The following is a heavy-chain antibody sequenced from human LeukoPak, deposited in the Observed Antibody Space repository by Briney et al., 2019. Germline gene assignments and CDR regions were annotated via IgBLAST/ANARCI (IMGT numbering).Heavy chain of an antibody. V-gene: IGHV1-69*05. CDR3: ARASVNILTGYHTDY. CDR2: IIPIFGTA. Sequence: ASVKVSCKASGGTFSSYAISWVRQAPGQGLEWMGRIIPIFGTANYAQKFQGRVTITTDESTSTAYMELSSLRSEDTAVYYCARASVNILTGYHTDYWGQGTLVTVSS. CDR1: GGTFSSYA. D-gene: IGHD3-9*01. J-gene: IGHJ4*02.